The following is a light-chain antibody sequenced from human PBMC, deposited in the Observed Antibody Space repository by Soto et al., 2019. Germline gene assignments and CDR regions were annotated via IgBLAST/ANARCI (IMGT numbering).Light chain of an antibody. CDR1: SNDVGGYNY. J-gene: IGLJ3*02. V-gene: IGLV2-8*01. CDR2: EVS. Sequence: QSALTQPRSVSGSPGQSVTLSCTGTSNDVGGYNYVSWYQQYPGKAPKLMIYEVSKRPSGVPDRFSGSKSGNTASLTVSGLQAEDEADYYCSSYAGSNNWVFGGGTKLTVL. CDR3: SSYAGSNNWV.